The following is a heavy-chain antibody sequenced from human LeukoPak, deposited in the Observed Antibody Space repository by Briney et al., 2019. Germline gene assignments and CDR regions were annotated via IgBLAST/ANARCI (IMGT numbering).Heavy chain of an antibody. CDR2: TYYRSKWYN. V-gene: IGHV6-1*01. Sequence: SQTLSLTCAISGDSVSSNSAAWNWIRQSPSRGLEWLGRTYYRSKWYNDYAVSVKSRITINPDTSKNQFSLQLNSVTPEDTAVYYCARHAFTPLFGGQPNYYYYYMDVWGKGTTVTISS. CDR1: GDSVSSNSAA. CDR3: ARHAFTPLFGGQPNYYYYYMDV. D-gene: IGHD3-16*01. J-gene: IGHJ6*03.